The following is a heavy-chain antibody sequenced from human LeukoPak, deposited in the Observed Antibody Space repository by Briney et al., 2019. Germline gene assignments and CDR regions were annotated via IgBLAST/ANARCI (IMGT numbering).Heavy chain of an antibody. CDR3: AREVCIGGSCSVFDY. CDR2: INSDGSSR. CDR1: GFTFSSYW. J-gene: IGHJ4*02. Sequence: GGSLRLSCAASGFTFSSYWMHWVRQAPGKGLVWVSRINSDGSSRTYADSVKGRFTISRDNAKNTRSLQMNSLRTEDTAVYYCAREVCIGGSCSVFDYWGQGTLVTVSS. V-gene: IGHV3-74*01. D-gene: IGHD2-15*01.